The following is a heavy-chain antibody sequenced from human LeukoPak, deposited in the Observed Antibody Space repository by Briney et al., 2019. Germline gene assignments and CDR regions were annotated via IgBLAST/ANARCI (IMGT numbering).Heavy chain of an antibody. CDR1: GYTFTSYY. CDR3: ARDKRPDYYYYMDV. J-gene: IGHJ6*03. CDR2: TNPSGGST. V-gene: IGHV1-46*01. Sequence: AAVKHSCKASGYTFTSYYMHWVRQAPGQGREWMGITNPSGGSTSYAQKFQGRVTMNRETSTRTVYMELTSLRSEDTAVYYCARDKRPDYYYYMDVWGKGTTVTVSS.